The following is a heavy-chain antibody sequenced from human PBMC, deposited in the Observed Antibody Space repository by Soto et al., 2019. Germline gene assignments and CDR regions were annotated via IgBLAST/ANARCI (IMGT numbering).Heavy chain of an antibody. Sequence: GSLSLSCAASVFTFSNSWMSWFRQAPGKGLEWVGRIKSKTDGGTTDYAAPVKGRFTISRDDSKNTLYLQMNSLKTEDTAVYYRIKEFPVPWVQATLVTF. CDR3: IKEFPVP. CDR1: VFTFSNSW. CDR2: IKSKTDGGTT. J-gene: IGHJ5*02. V-gene: IGHV3-15*01.